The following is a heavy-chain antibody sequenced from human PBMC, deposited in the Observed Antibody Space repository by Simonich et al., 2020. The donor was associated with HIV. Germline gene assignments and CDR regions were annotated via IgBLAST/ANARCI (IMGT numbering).Heavy chain of an antibody. J-gene: IGHJ4*02. CDR1: GFTFGSYW. V-gene: IGHV3-7*01. D-gene: IGHD5-18*01. CDR2: IKQDGSEK. CDR3: ARGGDTDYFDY. Sequence: EVQLVESGGGLVQPGGSLRLSCAASGFTFGSYWMSWVRQAPGKGREWVANIKQDGSEKYYVDSVKGRFTIARDNAKNSLYLQMNSLRAEDTAVYYCARGGDTDYFDYWGQGTLVTVSS.